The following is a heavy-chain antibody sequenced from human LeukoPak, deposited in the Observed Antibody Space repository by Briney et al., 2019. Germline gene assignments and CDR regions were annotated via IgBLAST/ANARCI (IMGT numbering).Heavy chain of an antibody. Sequence: PGGSLRLSCAASGFTFTSYGMSWVRQAPGKGLEWVSVIYSGGSTYYADSVKGRFTISRDNSKNTLYLQMNSLRAEDTAVYCCARDGLLWFGEHYMDVWGKGTTVTISS. J-gene: IGHJ6*03. CDR3: ARDGLLWFGEHYMDV. CDR2: IYSGGST. CDR1: GFTFTSYG. V-gene: IGHV3-66*01. D-gene: IGHD3-10*01.